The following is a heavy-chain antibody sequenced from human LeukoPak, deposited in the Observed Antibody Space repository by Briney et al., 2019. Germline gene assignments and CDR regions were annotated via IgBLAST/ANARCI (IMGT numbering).Heavy chain of an antibody. CDR1: GGSFSGYY. V-gene: IGHV4-34*01. J-gene: IGHJ4*01. CDR3: ARGSHTDYYDSSGYYYGY. CDR2: INHSGST. Sequence: PSETLSLTCAVYGGSFSGYYWSWIRQPPGKGLEWIGEINHSGSTNYNPSLKSRVTISVDTSKNQFSLKLSSVTAADTAVYYCARGSHTDYYDSSGYYYGYWGHGTLVTVSP. D-gene: IGHD3-22*01.